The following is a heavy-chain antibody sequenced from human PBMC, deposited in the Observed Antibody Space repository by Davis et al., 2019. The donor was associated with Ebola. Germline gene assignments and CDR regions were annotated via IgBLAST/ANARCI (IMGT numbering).Heavy chain of an antibody. J-gene: IGHJ3*02. Sequence: MPSETLSLTCAVYGGSFSGYYWSWIRQPPGKGLEWIGEINHSGSTNYNPSLKSRVTISVDTSKNQFSLNLNSVTAADTAVYFCARATYDFWSAYPLYYAFDIWGQGRMVTVSS. D-gene: IGHD3-3*01. CDR1: GGSFSGYY. V-gene: IGHV4-34*01. CDR2: INHSGST. CDR3: ARATYDFWSAYPLYYAFDI.